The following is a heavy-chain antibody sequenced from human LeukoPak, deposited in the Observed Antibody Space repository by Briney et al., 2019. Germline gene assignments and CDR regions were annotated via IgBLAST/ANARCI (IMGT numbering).Heavy chain of an antibody. CDR2: IWYDGSNK. Sequence: PGRSLRLSCAASGFTFINYAMHWVRQAPGKGLEWVAVIWYDGSNKYYADSVKGRFTISRDNSKNTLYLQMNSLRAEDTAVYYCARDDPPRITGTLGNGMDVWGQGTTVTVSS. CDR3: ARDDPPRITGTLGNGMDV. J-gene: IGHJ6*02. CDR1: GFTFINYA. D-gene: IGHD1-20*01. V-gene: IGHV3-33*08.